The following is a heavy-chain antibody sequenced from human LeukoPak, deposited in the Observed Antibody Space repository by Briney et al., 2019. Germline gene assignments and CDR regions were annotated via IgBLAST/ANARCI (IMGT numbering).Heavy chain of an antibody. J-gene: IGHJ5*02. V-gene: IGHV1-2*06. CDR3: ARGHSYGYSSWFDP. CDR1: GYTFIDYY. CDR2: INPNSGGT. Sequence: GASVKVSCKASGYTFIDYYIHWVRQAPGQGLEWMGRINPNSGGTNYGQKFQGNVTMTRDTSISTAYMELSRLRSDDTAVYYCARGHSYGYSSWFDPWGQGSLVTVSS. D-gene: IGHD5-18*01.